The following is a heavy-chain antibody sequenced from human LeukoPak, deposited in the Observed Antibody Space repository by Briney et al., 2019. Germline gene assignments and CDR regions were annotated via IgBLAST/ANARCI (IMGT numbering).Heavy chain of an antibody. D-gene: IGHD3-10*01. CDR2: IYYSGST. Sequence: PSETLSLTCTVSGGSISSYYWSWIRQPPGKGLEWIGYIYYSGSTNYNPSLKSRVTISVDTSKSQFSLKLSSVTAADTAVYYCARGLGFGELLFYFDYWGQGTLVTVSS. V-gene: IGHV4-59*01. CDR3: ARGLGFGELLFYFDY. J-gene: IGHJ4*02. CDR1: GGSISSYY.